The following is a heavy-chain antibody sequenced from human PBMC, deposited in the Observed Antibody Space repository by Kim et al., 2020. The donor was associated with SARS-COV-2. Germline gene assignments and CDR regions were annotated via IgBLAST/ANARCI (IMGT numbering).Heavy chain of an antibody. Sequence: SETLSLTCAVYGGSFSGYYWSWIRQPPGKGLEWIGEINHSGSTNYNPSLKSRVTISVDTSKNQFSLKLSSVTAADTAVYYCARGWSGSYGDWGQGTLVTVSS. J-gene: IGHJ4*02. V-gene: IGHV4-34*01. D-gene: IGHD1-26*01. CDR1: GGSFSGYY. CDR2: INHSGST. CDR3: ARGWSGSYGD.